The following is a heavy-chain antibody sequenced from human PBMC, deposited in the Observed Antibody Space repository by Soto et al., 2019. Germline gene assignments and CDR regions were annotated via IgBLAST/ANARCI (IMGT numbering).Heavy chain of an antibody. J-gene: IGHJ4*02. CDR2: ISYDGSNK. CDR1: GFTFSSYA. D-gene: IGHD5-12*01. CDR3: ARDQGDGYDLRDYFDY. Sequence: QVQLVESGGGVVQPGRSLRLSCAASGFTFSSYAMHWVRQAPGKGLEWVAVISYDGSNKYYADSVKGRFTISRDNSKNTLYLQMNSPRAEDTAVYYCARDQGDGYDLRDYFDYWGQGTLVTVSS. V-gene: IGHV3-30-3*01.